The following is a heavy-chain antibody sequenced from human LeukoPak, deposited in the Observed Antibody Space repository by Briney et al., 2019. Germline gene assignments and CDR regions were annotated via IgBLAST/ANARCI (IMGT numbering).Heavy chain of an antibody. CDR3: AREVDRSFGY. D-gene: IGHD1-26*01. CDR1: GSRFSGFW. Sequence: PGGSLRLSCEASGSRFSGFWMSWVRQAPGKGPEWVANINQESSEKYYVDSVRGRFTISRDNAKNSLSLQMISLRVEDTAVYYCAREVDRSFGYWGQGNVVTVSS. V-gene: IGHV3-7*01. J-gene: IGHJ4*02. CDR2: INQESSEK.